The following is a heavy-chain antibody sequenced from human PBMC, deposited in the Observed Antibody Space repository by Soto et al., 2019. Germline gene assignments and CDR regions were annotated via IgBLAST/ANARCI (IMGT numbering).Heavy chain of an antibody. CDR2: ISYDGSNK. CDR3: AKDSPFHDYGGNEPLGY. J-gene: IGHJ4*02. V-gene: IGHV3-30*18. CDR1: GFTFSSYG. Sequence: GGSLRLSCAASGFTFSSYGMHWVRQAPGKGLEWVAVISYDGSNKYYADSVRGRFTISRDNSKNTLYLQMNSLRAEDTAVYYCAKDSPFHDYGGNEPLGYRGQGTLDTVSS. D-gene: IGHD4-17*01.